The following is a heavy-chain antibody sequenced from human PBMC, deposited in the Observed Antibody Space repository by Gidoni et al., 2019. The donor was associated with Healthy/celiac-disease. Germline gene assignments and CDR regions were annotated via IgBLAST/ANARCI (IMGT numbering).Heavy chain of an antibody. Sequence: QLQLQESGPGRVKPSETLSITCTVSGGSISSSSYYWGWIRQPPGKGLEWIGSIYYSGSTYYNPSLKSLVTISVDTSKNQFSLKLSSVTAADTAVYYCARRVAYCGGDCYSGGHDAFDIWGQGTMVTVSS. CDR3: ARRVAYCGGDCYSGGHDAFDI. J-gene: IGHJ3*02. CDR2: IYYSGST. V-gene: IGHV4-39*01. D-gene: IGHD2-21*02. CDR1: GGSISSSSYY.